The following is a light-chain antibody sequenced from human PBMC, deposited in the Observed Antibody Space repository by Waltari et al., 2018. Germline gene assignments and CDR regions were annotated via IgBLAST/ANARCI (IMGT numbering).Light chain of an antibody. Sequence: IVMTQSPDSLGVSLGERATINCRSSQSLLSSSNNKNYLAWYQQEPGQPPRLLMYWASLRESGVPERFSGSGSATDFTLTIGSLQAEDVAVYYCQQYYTSPLTFGGGTKVEIK. CDR1: QSLLSSSNNKNY. V-gene: IGKV4-1*01. CDR3: QQYYTSPLT. CDR2: WAS. J-gene: IGKJ4*01.